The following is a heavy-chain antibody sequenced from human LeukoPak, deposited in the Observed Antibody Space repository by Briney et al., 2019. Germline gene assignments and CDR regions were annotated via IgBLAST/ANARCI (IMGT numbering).Heavy chain of an antibody. V-gene: IGHV1-3*04. CDR3: ARGYSGCFQY. CDR2: INTCSGNT. J-gene: IGHJ4*02. Sequence: GASVKVSCKASGYTFTGYALHWVRQAPGQGLEGMGWINTCSGNTKYSQRFQDRVTITMDTSASTVYMEINDMGSEDTAVYYCARGYSGCFQYWCQGALVTVSS. D-gene: IGHD1-26*01. CDR1: GYTFTGYA.